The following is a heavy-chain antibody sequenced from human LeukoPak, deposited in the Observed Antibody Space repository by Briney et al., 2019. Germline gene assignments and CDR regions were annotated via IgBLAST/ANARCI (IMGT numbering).Heavy chain of an antibody. CDR3: ARDAQEYHYGSGDYAF. CDR1: GYIFTGYY. D-gene: IGHD3-22*01. Sequence: SVKVSCKTSGYIFTGYYIHWMRQAPGQGLEWMGGLIPISGTANYAQKFQGRVTIIADESTSTAYMELSSLRSEDTAVYYCARDAQEYHYGSGDYAFWGQGTQISVSS. CDR2: LIPISGTA. J-gene: IGHJ1*01. V-gene: IGHV1-69*13.